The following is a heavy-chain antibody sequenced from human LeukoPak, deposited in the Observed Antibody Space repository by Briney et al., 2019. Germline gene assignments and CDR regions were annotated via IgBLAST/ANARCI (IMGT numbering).Heavy chain of an antibody. CDR2: ISSSADST. Sequence: PGGSLRLSCEASGFTFSSYAMSWVRQAPGKGLAWVSVISSSADSTYYADSVKGRFTNSRDNSKNTLYLQMNNLRAEDTAVYYCAKPLEKYTYGGNFDYWGQGILVTVSS. J-gene: IGHJ4*02. V-gene: IGHV3-23*01. CDR1: GFTFSSYA. D-gene: IGHD4-23*01. CDR3: AKPLEKYTYGGNFDY.